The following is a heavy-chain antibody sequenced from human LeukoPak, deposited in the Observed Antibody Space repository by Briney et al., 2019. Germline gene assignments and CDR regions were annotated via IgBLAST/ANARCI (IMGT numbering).Heavy chain of an antibody. CDR3: ARDLDYGDPL. V-gene: IGHV7-4-1*02. Sequence: GASVRVSCKASGYSFSYFGINWVRQAPGQGLEWMGWINTNTGNPTYAQGFTGRFVFSLDTSVSTAYLQISSLKAEDTAVYYCARDLDYGDPLWGQGTLVTVSS. CDR1: GYSFSYFG. CDR2: INTNTGNP. J-gene: IGHJ4*02. D-gene: IGHD4-17*01.